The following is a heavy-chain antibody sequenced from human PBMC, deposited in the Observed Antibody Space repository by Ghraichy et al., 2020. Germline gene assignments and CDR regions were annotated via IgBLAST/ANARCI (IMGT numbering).Heavy chain of an antibody. D-gene: IGHD3-3*01. V-gene: IGHV3-21*01. CDR2: ISSISSYI. CDR3: ARDWRRSYFDY. CDR1: GFTFSSYS. Sequence: GESLNISCAASGFTFSSYSMNWVRQAPGKGLEWVSSISSISSYIYYADSVKGRFTISRDNAKNSLYLQMDSLRAEDTAVYYCARDWRRSYFDYWGQGTLVTVSS. J-gene: IGHJ4*02.